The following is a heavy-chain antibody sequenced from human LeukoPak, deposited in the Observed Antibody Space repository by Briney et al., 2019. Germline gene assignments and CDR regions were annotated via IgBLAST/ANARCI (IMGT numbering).Heavy chain of an antibody. Sequence: SETLSLTCSVSGGSISNYYWSWIRQPPAKGLEWIGYIYYTGSTNYNASLKSRVTISVDTSKNQFPLKLSSVTAADTAVHYCARTIGEFDPWGQGTLVTV. D-gene: IGHD2/OR15-2a*01. CDR2: IYYTGST. J-gene: IGHJ5*02. V-gene: IGHV4-59*08. CDR1: GGSISNYY. CDR3: ARTIGEFDP.